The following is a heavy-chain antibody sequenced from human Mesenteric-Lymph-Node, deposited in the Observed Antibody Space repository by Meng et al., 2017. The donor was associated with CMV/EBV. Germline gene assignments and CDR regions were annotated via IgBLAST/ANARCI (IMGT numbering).Heavy chain of an antibody. CDR1: GDSVSGNGAA. D-gene: IGHD2-8*01. V-gene: IGHV6-1*01. J-gene: IGHJ4*02. CDR3: ASRMLDY. Sequence: LTCAISGDSVSGNGAAWNWIRQSPSGGLEWLGRTYYRSKWYNEDAESVKSRITISPDTSKNQFSLQLNSVTPEDTAVYYCASRMLDYWGQGTLVTVSS. CDR2: TYYRSKWYN.